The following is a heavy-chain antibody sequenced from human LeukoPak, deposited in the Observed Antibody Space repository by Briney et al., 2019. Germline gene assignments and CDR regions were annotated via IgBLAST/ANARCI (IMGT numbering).Heavy chain of an antibody. D-gene: IGHD2-21*02. Sequence: GGSLRLSCAASGFTFSSYSMNWVRQAPGKGLEWVSSISSTSSYMYYADSVKGRFTISRDNAKNSLYLQMNSLRAEDTAVYYCARDLLYVTGPGYWGQGTLVTVSS. J-gene: IGHJ4*02. V-gene: IGHV3-21*01. CDR1: GFTFSSYS. CDR2: ISSTSSYM. CDR3: ARDLLYVTGPGY.